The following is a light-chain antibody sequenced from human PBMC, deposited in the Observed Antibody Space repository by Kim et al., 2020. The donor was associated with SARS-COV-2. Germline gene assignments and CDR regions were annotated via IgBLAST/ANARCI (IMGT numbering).Light chain of an antibody. CDR1: KLGNKF. CDR2: EDT. Sequence: SYELTQPPSVSVSPGQTASITCSGDKLGNKFGSWYQQRSGQSPVVVIYEDTKRPSGNPERFSGSKSGNTATLTISGTQAIDEADYYCQAWDSSTPLFGGGTQLTVL. V-gene: IGLV3-1*01. CDR3: QAWDSSTPL. J-gene: IGLJ2*01.